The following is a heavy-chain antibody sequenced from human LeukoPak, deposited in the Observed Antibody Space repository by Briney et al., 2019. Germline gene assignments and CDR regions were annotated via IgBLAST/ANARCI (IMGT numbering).Heavy chain of an antibody. Sequence: PGGSLRLSCAASGFTFSSYAMSWVRQSPGKGLEWVSTISGSGGNTYYADSVKGRFTISRDNSKNTLYLQMNSLRAEDTAVYYCAKDSGHPPGDTAMVTAYYYGMDVWGQGTTVTVSS. CDR2: ISGSGGNT. CDR1: GFTFSSYA. D-gene: IGHD5-18*01. CDR3: AKDSGHPPGDTAMVTAYYYGMDV. V-gene: IGHV3-23*01. J-gene: IGHJ6*02.